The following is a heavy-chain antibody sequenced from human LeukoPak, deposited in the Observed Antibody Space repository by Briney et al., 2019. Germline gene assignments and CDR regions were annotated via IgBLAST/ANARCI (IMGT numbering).Heavy chain of an antibody. Sequence: GESLKISCKGSGYSFTSYWIGWVRQMPGKGLEWMGLIYPGDSDTRYSPSFQGQVTISADKSISTAYLQWSSLKASDTAMYYCARQYNYYDSSGYEPFDYWGQGTLVTVSS. CDR1: GYSFTSYW. CDR3: ARQYNYYDSSGYEPFDY. V-gene: IGHV5-51*01. CDR2: IYPGDSDT. D-gene: IGHD3-22*01. J-gene: IGHJ4*02.